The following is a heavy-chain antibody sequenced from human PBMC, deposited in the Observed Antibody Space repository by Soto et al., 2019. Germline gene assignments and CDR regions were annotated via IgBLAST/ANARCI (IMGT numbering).Heavy chain of an antibody. D-gene: IGHD3-3*01. J-gene: IGHJ6*02. CDR1: GFTFGDYA. Sequence: PGGSLRLSCTASGFTFGDYAMSWFRQAPGKGLEWVGFIRSKAYGGTTEYAASVKGRFTISRDDSKSIAYLQMNSLKTEDTAVYYCTRARAKKVLRFLEWLLWPYGMDVWGQGTTVTV. CDR2: IRSKAYGGTT. V-gene: IGHV3-49*03. CDR3: TRARAKKVLRFLEWLLWPYGMDV.